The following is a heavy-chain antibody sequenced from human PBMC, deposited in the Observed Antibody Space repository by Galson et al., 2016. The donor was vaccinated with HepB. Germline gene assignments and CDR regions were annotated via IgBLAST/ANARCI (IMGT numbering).Heavy chain of an antibody. CDR3: ARVREQQLLDAFDI. J-gene: IGHJ3*02. D-gene: IGHD6-13*01. CDR2: ISSGSSYI. V-gene: IGHV3-21*01. Sequence: SLRLSCATSGFTFTRYNMNWVRQAPGKGLEWVSSISSGSSYIYYADSVKGRFTISRDNVRKSLYLQMNSLRPEDTAVSYCARVREQQLLDAFDIWGQGTMVTVSS. CDR1: GFTFTRYN.